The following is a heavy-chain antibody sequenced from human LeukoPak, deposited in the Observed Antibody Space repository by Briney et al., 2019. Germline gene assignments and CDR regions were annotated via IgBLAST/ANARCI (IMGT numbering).Heavy chain of an antibody. CDR2: IRYDGNNK. Sequence: PGRSLRLSCAASGFTFSSYGMHWVRQAPGKGLEWVAFIRYDGNNKYYADSVKGRFTISRDNSKNTLYLQMNSLRAEDTAVYYCATNMIVVIPRYYFDYWGQGTLVTVSS. D-gene: IGHD3-22*01. CDR3: ATNMIVVIPRYYFDY. CDR1: GFTFSSYG. J-gene: IGHJ4*02. V-gene: IGHV3-30*02.